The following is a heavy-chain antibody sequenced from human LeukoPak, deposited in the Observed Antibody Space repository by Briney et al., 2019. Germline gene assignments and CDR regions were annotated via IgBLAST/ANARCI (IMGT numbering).Heavy chain of an antibody. CDR2: TIPIFGTA. CDR3: ARGGYYYDSSGYSRNNEYFQH. J-gene: IGHJ1*01. CDR1: GGTFSSYA. Sequence: SVKVSCKASGGTFSSYAISWVRQAPGQGLEWMGRTIPIFGTANYAQKFQGRVTITTDESTSTAYMELSSLRSEDTAVYYCARGGYYYDSSGYSRNNEYFQHWGQGTLVTVSS. D-gene: IGHD3-22*01. V-gene: IGHV1-69*05.